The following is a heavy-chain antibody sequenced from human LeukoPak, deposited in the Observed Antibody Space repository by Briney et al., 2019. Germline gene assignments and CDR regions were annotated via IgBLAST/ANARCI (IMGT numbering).Heavy chain of an antibody. CDR1: GGTFSSYA. D-gene: IGHD6-19*01. CDR3: ARESVAGTTFDY. J-gene: IGHJ4*02. V-gene: IGHV1-69*04. CDR2: IIPILGIA. Sequence: GASVKVSCKASGGTFSSYAISWVRQAPGQGLEWVGRIIPILGIANYAQKFQGRVTITADRSTSTAYMELSSLRSEDTAVYYCARESVAGTTFDYWGQGTLVTVSS.